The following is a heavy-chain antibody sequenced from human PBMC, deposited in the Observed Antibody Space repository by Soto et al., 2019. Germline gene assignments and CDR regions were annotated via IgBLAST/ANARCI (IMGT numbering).Heavy chain of an antibody. D-gene: IGHD3-22*01. J-gene: IGHJ4*02. CDR1: GFTFSGYS. CDR3: ARVDSSGYYHFFDY. Sequence: LRLSCAASGFTFSGYSIHWVRQAPDKGLEWVAVISYDGSKKYYADSVKGRFTIFRDNSKNTLYLQMNSLRAEDTAMYYCARVDSSGYYHFFDYWGQGTLVTVSS. V-gene: IGHV3-30-3*01. CDR2: ISYDGSKK.